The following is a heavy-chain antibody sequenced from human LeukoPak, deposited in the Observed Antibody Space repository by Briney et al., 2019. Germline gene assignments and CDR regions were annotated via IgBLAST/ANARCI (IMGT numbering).Heavy chain of an antibody. Sequence: GASVKVSCEASGGTFSSYAISWVRQAPGQGLEWMGRIIPILGIANYAQKFQGRVTITADKSTSTAYMELSSLRSEDTAVYYCARGDYGDYGNFDYWGQGTLVTVSS. V-gene: IGHV1-69*04. D-gene: IGHD4-17*01. CDR1: GGTFSSYA. CDR3: ARGDYGDYGNFDY. CDR2: IIPILGIA. J-gene: IGHJ4*02.